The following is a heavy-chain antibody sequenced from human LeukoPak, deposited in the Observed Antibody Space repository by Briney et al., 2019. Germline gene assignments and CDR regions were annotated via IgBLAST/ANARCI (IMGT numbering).Heavy chain of an antibody. CDR2: IYYSGST. CDR1: GGSISSSSYY. V-gene: IGHV4-39*01. Sequence: SETLSLTCTVSGGSISSSSYYWGWIRQPPGKGLEWIGSIYYSGSTYYNPSLKSRVTISVDTSKNQFSLKLSSVTAADTAVYYCARGEDDYGDYALDYWGQGTLVTVSS. J-gene: IGHJ4*02. CDR3: ARGEDDYGDYALDY. D-gene: IGHD4-17*01.